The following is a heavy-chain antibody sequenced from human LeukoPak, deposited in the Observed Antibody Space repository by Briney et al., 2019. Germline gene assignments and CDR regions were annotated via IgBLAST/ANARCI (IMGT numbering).Heavy chain of an antibody. J-gene: IGHJ4*02. V-gene: IGHV3-74*01. CDR3: ARDYYYDSSGYYDY. D-gene: IGHD3-22*01. Sequence: INSDGSSTSYADSVKGRFTISRDNAKNTLYLQMNSLRAEDTAVYYCARDYYYDSSGYYDYWGQGTLVTVSS. CDR2: INSDGSST.